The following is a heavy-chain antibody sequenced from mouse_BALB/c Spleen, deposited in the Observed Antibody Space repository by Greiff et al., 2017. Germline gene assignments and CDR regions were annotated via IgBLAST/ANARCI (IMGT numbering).Heavy chain of an antibody. CDR1: GFTFSSFG. CDR3: ARGHYRYYCYFEG. Sequence: EVQLQESGGGLVQPGGSRKLSCAASGFTFSSFGMHWVRQAPEKGLEWVAYISSGSSTIYYADTVKGRFTIPRDDPKNTLFLQMTSLRSEDTAKYCCARGHYRYYCYFEGWGAGTTVTVSS. CDR2: ISSGSSTI. V-gene: IGHV5-17*02. D-gene: IGHD2-14*01. J-gene: IGHJ1*01.